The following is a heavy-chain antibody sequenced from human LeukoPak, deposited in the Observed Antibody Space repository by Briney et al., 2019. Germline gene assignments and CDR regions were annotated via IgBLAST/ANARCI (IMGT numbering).Heavy chain of an antibody. CDR3: ARDSPNDDAFDI. J-gene: IGHJ3*02. V-gene: IGHV3-11*06. CDR1: GFTFSDYY. Sequence: GGSPRLSCAASGFTFSDYYMSWIRQAPGKGLEWVSYISSSSSYTNYADSVKGRFTISRDNAKNSLYLQMNSLRAEDTAVYYCARDSPNDDAFDIWGQGTMVTVSS. D-gene: IGHD1-1*01. CDR2: ISSSSSYT.